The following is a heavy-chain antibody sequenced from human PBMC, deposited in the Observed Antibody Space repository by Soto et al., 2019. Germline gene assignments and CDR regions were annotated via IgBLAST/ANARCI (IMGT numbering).Heavy chain of an antibody. CDR1: GLTFSSYA. J-gene: IGHJ4*02. CDR2: ISGSGGST. CDR3: ASRSSGWYFDY. Sequence: EVQLLESGGGLVQPGGSLRLSCAASGLTFSSYAMNWVRQAPGKGLEWVSVISGSGGSTYYAGSVKGRFTISRDNSKTTLYLQMNSLRAEDTAVYYCASRSSGWYFDYWGQGTLVTVSS. D-gene: IGHD6-19*01. V-gene: IGHV3-23*01.